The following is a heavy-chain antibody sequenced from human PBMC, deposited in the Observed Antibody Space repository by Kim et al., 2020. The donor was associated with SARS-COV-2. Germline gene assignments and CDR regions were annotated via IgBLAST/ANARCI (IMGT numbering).Heavy chain of an antibody. CDR3: ARGSSSSSSPGNGDY. V-gene: IGHV1-2*06. CDR2: INPNSGGT. J-gene: IGHJ4*02. Sequence: ASVKVSCKASGYTFTGYYMHWVRQAPGQGLEWMGRINPNSGGTNYAQKFQGRVTMTRDTSISTAYMELSRLRSDDTAVYYCARGSSSSSSPGNGDYWGQGTLVTVSS. CDR1: GYTFTGYY. D-gene: IGHD6-6*01.